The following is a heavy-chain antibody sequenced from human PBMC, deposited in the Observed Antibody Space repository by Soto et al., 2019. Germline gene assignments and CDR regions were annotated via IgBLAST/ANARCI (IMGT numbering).Heavy chain of an antibody. CDR1: GYTFTIYA. CDR3: ARAWVVVTAPDY. CDR2: INAGNGNT. D-gene: IGHD2-21*02. Sequence: ASVKVSCKASGYTFTIYAIHWVRHAPGQRLEWMGWINAGNGNTKYSQKFQGRVTITRDTSASTAYMELSSLRSEDTAVYYCARAWVVVTAPDYWGQGTLVTVSS. J-gene: IGHJ4*02. V-gene: IGHV1-3*01.